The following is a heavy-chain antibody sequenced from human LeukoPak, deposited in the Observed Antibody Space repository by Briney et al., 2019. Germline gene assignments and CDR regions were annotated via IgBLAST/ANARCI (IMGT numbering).Heavy chain of an antibody. D-gene: IGHD6-19*01. Sequence: PGKSLRLSCAASGFTFSSYGMHWVRQAPGKGLEWVAVIWYDGSNKYYADSVKSRFTISRDNSKNTLYLQMNSLRAEGTAAYYCARDGIPIAVAGTCFDYWGQGTLVTVSS. CDR3: ARDGIPIAVAGTCFDY. CDR2: IWYDGSNK. CDR1: GFTFSSYG. V-gene: IGHV3-33*01. J-gene: IGHJ4*02.